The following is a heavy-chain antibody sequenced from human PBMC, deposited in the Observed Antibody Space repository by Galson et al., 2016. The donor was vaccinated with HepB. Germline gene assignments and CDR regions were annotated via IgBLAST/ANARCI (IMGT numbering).Heavy chain of an antibody. CDR2: IYPSGGTT. V-gene: IGHV1-46*03. D-gene: IGHD5-12*01. CDR3: ATWGDDSEGIFYFDY. J-gene: IGHJ4*02. CDR1: GYTFTNSY. Sequence: SVKVSCKASGYTFTNSYMHWVRQAPGQGLEWMGIIYPSGGTTSYAQKFQGRVTMTRDTSTSTFYMDLSSLRSADTDVYYCATWGDDSEGIFYFDYWGQGTLVTVSS.